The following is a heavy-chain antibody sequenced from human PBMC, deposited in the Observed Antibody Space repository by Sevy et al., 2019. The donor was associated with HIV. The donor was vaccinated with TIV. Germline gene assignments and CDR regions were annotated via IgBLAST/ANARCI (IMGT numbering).Heavy chain of an antibody. CDR2: RFYSGGA. J-gene: IGHJ5*02. CDR1: GGSVSSSRHY. CDR3: ARHPLGNWFDL. D-gene: IGHD3-16*01. V-gene: IGHV4-39*01. Sequence: SETLSLTCNVSGGSVSSSRHYWGWIRQSPGKSLEWIGSRFYSGGAYYNPSLQSRVTMSVDTSKNQFSLNVNSVTAADTAVYYCARHPLGNWFDLWGQGILVTVSS.